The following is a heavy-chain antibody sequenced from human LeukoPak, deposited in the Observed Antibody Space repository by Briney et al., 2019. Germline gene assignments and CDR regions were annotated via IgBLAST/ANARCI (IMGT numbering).Heavy chain of an antibody. CDR2: INHSGST. CDR1: GGSFSGYY. CDR3: ARGLGRIQPFDY. Sequence: SETLSLTCAVYGGSFSGYYWSWIRQPPGKGLEWIGEINHSGSTNYNPSLKSRVTISVDTSKNQFSLKLSSVTAADTAVYYCARGLGRIQPFDYWGQGTLVTVSS. J-gene: IGHJ4*02. D-gene: IGHD3-10*01. V-gene: IGHV4-34*01.